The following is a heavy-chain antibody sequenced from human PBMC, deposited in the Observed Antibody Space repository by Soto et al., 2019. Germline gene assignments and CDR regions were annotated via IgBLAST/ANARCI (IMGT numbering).Heavy chain of an antibody. CDR2: ISAYNGNT. J-gene: IGHJ6*02. Sequence: ASVKVSCKASGYTFTSYGISWVRQAPGQGLEWMGWISAYNGNTNYAQKLQGRVTMTTDTSTSTAYMELRSLRSDDTAVYYCARGVYDFWGGMYGMDVWGQGTTVTVSS. V-gene: IGHV1-18*01. CDR1: GYTFTSYG. CDR3: ARGVYDFWGGMYGMDV. D-gene: IGHD3-3*01.